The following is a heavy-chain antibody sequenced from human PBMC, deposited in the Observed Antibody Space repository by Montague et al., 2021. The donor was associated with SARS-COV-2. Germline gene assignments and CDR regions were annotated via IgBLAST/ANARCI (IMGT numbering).Heavy chain of an antibody. J-gene: IGHJ4*02. CDR2: KFHSGST. CDR1: NYSVSSGYY. CDR3: ARGVVGPTVLFLEY. D-gene: IGHD1-26*01. V-gene: IGHV4-38-2*02. Sequence: SETLSLTCTVSNYSVSSGYYWGWIRQFPGKGLEWIGFKFHSGSTXXNPXXXSRVIISVDTSKNQVSLKLRSVSAADTAVYYCARGVVGPTVLFLEYWGQGILVAVPS.